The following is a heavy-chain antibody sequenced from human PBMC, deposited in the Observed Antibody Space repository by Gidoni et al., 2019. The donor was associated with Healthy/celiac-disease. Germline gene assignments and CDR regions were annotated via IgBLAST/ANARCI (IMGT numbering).Heavy chain of an antibody. D-gene: IGHD2-15*01. CDR1: ARPFSSYA. J-gene: IGHJ4*02. CDR3: ARGRRKDIVSGYYFDY. Sequence: QVQLVQSGAVVTKPGSSVKVSCKASARPFSSYAIRWVRQAPGQGLEWMGGIIPICGTANYAQKFQGRVTITADESTSTAYMELSSLRSEDTAVYYCARGRRKDIVSGYYFDYWGQGTLVTVSS. V-gene: IGHV1-69*01. CDR2: IIPICGTA.